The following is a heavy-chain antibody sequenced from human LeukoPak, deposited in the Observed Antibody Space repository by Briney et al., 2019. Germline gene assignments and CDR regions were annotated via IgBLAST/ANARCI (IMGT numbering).Heavy chain of an antibody. Sequence: PGGSLRLSCAASGFTFDDYAMHWVRQAPGKGLEWVSLISGDGGSTYYADSVKGRFTISRDNSKNSLYLQMNSLRTEDTPLYYCAKGGDGKDGYISAWGQGTLVTVSS. CDR3: AKGGDGKDGYISA. D-gene: IGHD5-24*01. CDR2: ISGDGGST. CDR1: GFTFDDYA. V-gene: IGHV3-43*02. J-gene: IGHJ4*02.